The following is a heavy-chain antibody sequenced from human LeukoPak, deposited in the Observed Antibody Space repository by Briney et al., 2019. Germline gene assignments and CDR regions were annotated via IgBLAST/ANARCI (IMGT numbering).Heavy chain of an antibody. V-gene: IGHV3-30-3*01. D-gene: IGHD6-19*01. CDR2: ISYHGSNV. CDR1: GFTFSTYA. Sequence: GGSLRLSCAASGFTFSTYAIHWVRQAPGKGLEWVAVISYHGSNVYYADSVKGRFTISRDNSKNTVSLQMNSLRAEDTALYFCARDRARGPSSGWSDYWGQGTLVTVSS. CDR3: ARDRARGPSSGWSDY. J-gene: IGHJ4*02.